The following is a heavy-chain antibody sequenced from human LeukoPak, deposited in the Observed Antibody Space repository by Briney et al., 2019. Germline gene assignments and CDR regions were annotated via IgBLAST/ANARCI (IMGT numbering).Heavy chain of an antibody. D-gene: IGHD6-19*01. Sequence: SETLSLTCTVSGGSISSRSYYWGWIRQPPGKGLEWIGSIYYSGSTYYNPSLKSRVTISVDTSKNQFSLKPSSVTAADTAVYYCARDVAWIAVAGHNWFDPWGQGTLVTVSS. CDR3: ARDVAWIAVAGHNWFDP. V-gene: IGHV4-39*07. J-gene: IGHJ5*02. CDR2: IYYSGST. CDR1: GGSISSRSYY.